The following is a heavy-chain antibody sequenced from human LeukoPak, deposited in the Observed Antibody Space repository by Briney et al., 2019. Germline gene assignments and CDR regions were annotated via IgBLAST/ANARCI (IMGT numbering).Heavy chain of an antibody. CDR1: GFTFSSYA. V-gene: IGHV3-23*01. Sequence: GGSLRLSCAASGFTFSSYAMSWVRQAPGKGLEWVSAISGSGGSTYYADSVKGRFTISRDNSKNTLYLQMNSLRAEDTAVYYCAKSLEHLITYFWSGSIYGMDVWGQGTTVTVSS. CDR2: ISGSGGST. D-gene: IGHD3-3*01. J-gene: IGHJ6*02. CDR3: AKSLEHLITYFWSGSIYGMDV.